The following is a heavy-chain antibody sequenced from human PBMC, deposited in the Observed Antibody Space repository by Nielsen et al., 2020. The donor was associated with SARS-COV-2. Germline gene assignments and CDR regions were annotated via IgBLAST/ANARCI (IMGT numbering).Heavy chain of an antibody. CDR1: GYTFDLYG. V-gene: IGHV3-48*03. J-gene: IGHJ3*02. CDR2: MSSSGGTI. Sequence: GGSLRLSCAASGYTFDLYGMSWVRQGPGKGLEWVSHMSSSGGTIYYADSVKGRFTISRDNAKNSIYLQMNSLRAEDTAVYYCRGWLATFDIWGQGTLVTVAS. CDR3: RGWLATFDI. D-gene: IGHD3-22*01.